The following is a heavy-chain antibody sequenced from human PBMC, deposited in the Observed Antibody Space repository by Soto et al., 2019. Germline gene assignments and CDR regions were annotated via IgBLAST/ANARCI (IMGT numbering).Heavy chain of an antibody. CDR2: IKSKTDGGTT. CDR3: TIQNARGVPDY. J-gene: IGHJ4*02. Sequence: EVQLVESGGGLVKPGGSLRLSCAASGFTFSNAWMNWVRQAPGKELEWVGRIKSKTDGGTTDYAAPVKGRFTISRDDSKNTLYLQMNSLKTEDTAVYYCTIQNARGVPDYWGQGTLVTVSS. CDR1: GFTFSNAW. V-gene: IGHV3-15*07. D-gene: IGHD3-10*01.